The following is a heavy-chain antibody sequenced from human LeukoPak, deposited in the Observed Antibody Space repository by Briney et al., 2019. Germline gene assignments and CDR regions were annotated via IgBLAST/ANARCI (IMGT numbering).Heavy chain of an antibody. D-gene: IGHD2-8*02. J-gene: IGHJ4*02. V-gene: IGHV3-30*02. Sequence: PGGSLRLSCAASGFTFSSYSMNWVRQAPGKGLEWVAFMRYHGSDKYYADFVKGRFTISRDNSNNTLYLRMNSLIPEDTAIYYCAKGFGGGVWGQGTLVTVSS. CDR2: MRYHGSDK. CDR3: AKGFGGGV. CDR1: GFTFSSYS.